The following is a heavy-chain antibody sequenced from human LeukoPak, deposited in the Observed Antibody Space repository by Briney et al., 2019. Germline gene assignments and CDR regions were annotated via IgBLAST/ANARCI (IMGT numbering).Heavy chain of an antibody. CDR1: GGSISSYY. V-gene: IGHV4-59*01. CDR3: ARENQIVAAVFDY. CDR2: IYYSEST. Sequence: AETLSLTCTVSGGSISSYYWSWIRQPPGKGLEWIGFIYYSESTKYNPSLKSRVIISVDTSKKQFSLKLTSVTAADTAVYYCARENQIVAAVFDYWGQGTLVTVSS. J-gene: IGHJ4*02. D-gene: IGHD6-19*01.